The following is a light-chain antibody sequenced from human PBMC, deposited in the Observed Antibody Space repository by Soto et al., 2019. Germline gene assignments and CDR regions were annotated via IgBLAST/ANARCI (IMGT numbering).Light chain of an antibody. CDR3: QQTYSTPWT. CDR2: AAS. V-gene: IGKV1-39*01. J-gene: IGKJ1*01. CDR1: QNIRSY. Sequence: DIQMTQSPSSLSASVGDRVTITCRASQNIRSYLNWYQQKPGKAPKLLIYAASSLQTGVPSRFSGSGSGADFTLTLSSLEPEDFATYFCQQTYSTPWTFGQGTKVEIK.